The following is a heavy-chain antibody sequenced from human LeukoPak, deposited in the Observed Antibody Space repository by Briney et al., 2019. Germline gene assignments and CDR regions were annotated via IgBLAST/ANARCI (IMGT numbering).Heavy chain of an antibody. J-gene: IGHJ4*02. CDR1: EFTFSSYW. V-gene: IGHV3-7*05. Sequence: PGGSLRLSCAASEFTFSSYWMIWVRQAPGKGLEWVANINQVGSEKYYVDSVKGRFTISRDNAKNSLYLQMNSLRAEDTAVYYCAKANWDDEYIFDDWGQGTLVTVCS. D-gene: IGHD1-1*01. CDR3: AKANWDDEYIFDD. CDR2: INQVGSEK.